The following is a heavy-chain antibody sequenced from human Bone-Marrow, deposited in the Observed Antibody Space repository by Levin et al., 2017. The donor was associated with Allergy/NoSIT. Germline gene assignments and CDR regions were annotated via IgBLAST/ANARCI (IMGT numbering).Heavy chain of an antibody. D-gene: IGHD6-13*01. Sequence: ASVKVSCKASGETFSSLALSWVRQAPGQGLEWMGGIIPVLGTTNYAQKFQGRVTFSADESTTTVYMELNGLRSEDTAVYYCARWIAAAGLDHWGQGTLLIVSS. V-gene: IGHV1-69*13. CDR1: GETFSSLA. CDR2: IIPVLGTT. J-gene: IGHJ4*02. CDR3: ARWIAAAGLDH.